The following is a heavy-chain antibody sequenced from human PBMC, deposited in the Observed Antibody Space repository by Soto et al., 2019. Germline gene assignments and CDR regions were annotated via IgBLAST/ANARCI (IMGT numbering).Heavy chain of an antibody. CDR2: INHSGST. CDR1: GGSFSDYY. Sequence: LSLTCAVYGGSFSDYYWSWIRQPPGKGLEWIGEINHSGSTNYNPSLKSRVTISIDTSKNQFSLRLSSVTAADTAVYYCATAQRSGWSYYYGMDVWGQGTTVTVSS. D-gene: IGHD6-19*01. V-gene: IGHV4-34*01. J-gene: IGHJ6*02. CDR3: ATAQRSGWSYYYGMDV.